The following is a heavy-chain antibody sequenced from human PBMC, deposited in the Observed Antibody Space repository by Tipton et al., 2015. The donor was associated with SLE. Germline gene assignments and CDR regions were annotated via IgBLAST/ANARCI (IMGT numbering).Heavy chain of an antibody. CDR3: ARGISGYSSSWYYYYYVMDV. D-gene: IGHD6-13*01. J-gene: IGHJ6*02. CDR2: IHHSGST. Sequence: TLSLTCTVSGDSISSGVYYWSWIRQRPGKGLEWFGYIHHSGSTYYSPSLKSRVTISLDTSKNQFSLKVSSVTAADTAVYYCARGISGYSSSWYYYYYVMDVWGQGTTVTVSS. V-gene: IGHV4-30-4*01. CDR1: GDSISSGVYY.